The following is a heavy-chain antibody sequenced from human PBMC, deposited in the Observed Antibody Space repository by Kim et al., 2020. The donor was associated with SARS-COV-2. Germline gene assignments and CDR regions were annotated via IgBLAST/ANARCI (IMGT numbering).Heavy chain of an antibody. D-gene: IGHD4-4*01. CDR2: IYPGDSDT. CDR3: ASSNRRYYYYYYMDV. J-gene: IGHJ6*03. Sequence: GESLKISCKGSGYSFTSYWIGWVRQMPGKGLEWMGIIYPGDSDTRYSPSFQGQVTISADKPISTAYLQWSSLKASDTAMYYCASSNRRYYYYYYMDVWGKETTVTVTS. CDR1: GYSFTSYW. V-gene: IGHV5-51*04.